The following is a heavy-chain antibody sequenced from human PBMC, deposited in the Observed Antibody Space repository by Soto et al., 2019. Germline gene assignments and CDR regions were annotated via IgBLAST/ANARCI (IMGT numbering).Heavy chain of an antibody. CDR3: ARSSGGNFGIIIEGSNWFDP. D-gene: IGHD3-3*01. Sequence: ASLQVSCKAPGDTFTSYYLNWVRQAPGQGLEWMGVINPHGGSTKYAQKFQGRVTMTRDTSRSTVYMELRSLRSDDTAIYYCARSSGGNFGIIIEGSNWFDPWGQGTLVTVSA. CDR2: INPHGGST. J-gene: IGHJ5*02. CDR1: GDTFTSYY. V-gene: IGHV1-46*01.